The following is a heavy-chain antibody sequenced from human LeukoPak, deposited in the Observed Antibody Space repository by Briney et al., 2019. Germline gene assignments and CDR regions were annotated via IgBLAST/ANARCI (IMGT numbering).Heavy chain of an antibody. CDR3: ARLPLRSHFDY. Sequence: SETLSLTCAVYGGSFSGYYWSWIRQPPGKGLEWIGEINHSGSTNYNPSLKSRVTISVDTSKNQFSLKLSSVTAADTAVYYCARLPLRSHFDYWGQGTLVTVSS. CDR1: GGSFSGYY. J-gene: IGHJ4*01. CDR2: INHSGST. V-gene: IGHV4-34*01.